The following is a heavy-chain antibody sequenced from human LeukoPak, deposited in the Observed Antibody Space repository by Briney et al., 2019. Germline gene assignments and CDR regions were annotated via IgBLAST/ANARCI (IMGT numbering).Heavy chain of an antibody. CDR1: GFTFNNFW. D-gene: IGHD3-10*01. CDR2: ISGSGGST. CDR3: ARDHYYGSGSYCGMDV. Sequence: GGSLRLSCAASGFTFNNFWMHWVRQAPGKGLEWVSAISGSGGSTYYADSVKGRFTISRDNSKNTLYLQMNSLRAEDTAVYYCARDHYYGSGSYCGMDVWGQGTTVTVSS. J-gene: IGHJ6*02. V-gene: IGHV3-23*01.